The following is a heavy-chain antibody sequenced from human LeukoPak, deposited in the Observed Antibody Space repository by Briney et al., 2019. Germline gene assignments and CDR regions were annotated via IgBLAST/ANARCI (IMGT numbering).Heavy chain of an antibody. V-gene: IGHV3-48*04. CDR3: AKDKGDGYYFDY. D-gene: IGHD3-16*01. J-gene: IGHJ4*02. Sequence: GGSLRLSCAASGFTFSSYSMNWVRQAPGKGLERVSYISSSSSTIYYADSVKGRFTISRDNAKNSQYLQMNSLRAEDTALYYCAKDKGDGYYFDYWGQGTLVTVSS. CDR2: ISSSSSTI. CDR1: GFTFSSYS.